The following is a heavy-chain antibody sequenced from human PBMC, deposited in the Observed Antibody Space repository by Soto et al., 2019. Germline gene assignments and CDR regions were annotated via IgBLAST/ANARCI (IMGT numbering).Heavy chain of an antibody. CDR3: ARGHLEAGIWGGNHDY. V-gene: IGHV4-30-4*01. D-gene: IGHD3-16*01. CDR1: GGSISSGDYY. J-gene: IGHJ4*02. CDR2: IYYSGST. Sequence: SETLSLTCTVSGGSISSGDYYWSWIRQPPGKGLEWIGYIYYSGSTYYNPSLKSRVTISVDTSKNQFSLKLSSVTAADTAVYYCARGHLEAGIWGGNHDYWGQGTLVTVSS.